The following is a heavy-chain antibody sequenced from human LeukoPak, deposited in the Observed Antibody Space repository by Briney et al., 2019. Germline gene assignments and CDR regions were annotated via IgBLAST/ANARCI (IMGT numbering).Heavy chain of an antibody. V-gene: IGHV4-4*07. J-gene: IGHJ4*02. CDR1: GGSISSYY. D-gene: IGHD6-6*01. CDR3: AREGYSSSSGDY. Sequence: SETLSLTCTVSGGSISSYYWSWIRQPAGKGLEWIGRIYTSGSTNYNPSLKSRVTISVDKSKNQFSLKLSSVTAADTAVYYCAREGYSSSSGDYWGQGTLVTVSS. CDR2: IYTSGST.